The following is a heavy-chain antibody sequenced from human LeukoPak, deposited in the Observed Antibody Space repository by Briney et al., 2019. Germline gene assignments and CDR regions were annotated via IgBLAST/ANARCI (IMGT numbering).Heavy chain of an antibody. Sequence: SETLSLTCTVSGGSISSYNWSWIRQPPGKGLEWIGYIYYSGSTNYNSSLKSRVTISVDTSKNQFSLKLSSVTAADTAVYYCARDLYGSGSYLGYWGQGTLVTVSS. V-gene: IGHV4-59*01. CDR1: GGSISSYN. CDR3: ARDLYGSGSYLGY. D-gene: IGHD3-10*01. J-gene: IGHJ4*02. CDR2: IYYSGST.